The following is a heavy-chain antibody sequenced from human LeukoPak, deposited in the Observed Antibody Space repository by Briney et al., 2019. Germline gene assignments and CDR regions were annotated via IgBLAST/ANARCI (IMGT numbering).Heavy chain of an antibody. CDR3: ARVYGGSSAGRSFDY. CDR1: GYTFTSYG. Sequence: ASVTVSCKASGYTFTSYGISWVRQAPGQGLEWMGWISAYNGNTNYAQKLQGRAAMTTDTSTNTAYLDLRSLTSDDTAVYYCARVYGGSSAGRSFDYWGQGTLVTVSS. V-gene: IGHV1-18*01. J-gene: IGHJ4*02. CDR2: ISAYNGNT. D-gene: IGHD1-26*01.